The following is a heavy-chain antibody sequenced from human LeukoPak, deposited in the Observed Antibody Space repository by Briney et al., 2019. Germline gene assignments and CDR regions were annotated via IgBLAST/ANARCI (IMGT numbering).Heavy chain of an antibody. D-gene: IGHD3-22*01. CDR2: INPNSGGT. CDR3: ARDRNYYDSSGYQKAFDY. Sequence: GASVKVSCKASGYTFTGYYMHWVRQAPGQGLEWMGWINPNSGGTNYAQKFQGRVTMTRDTSISTAYMELSRLRSDDTAVYYCARDRNYYDSSGYQKAFDYWGQGTLVTVYS. CDR1: GYTFTGYY. V-gene: IGHV1-2*02. J-gene: IGHJ4*02.